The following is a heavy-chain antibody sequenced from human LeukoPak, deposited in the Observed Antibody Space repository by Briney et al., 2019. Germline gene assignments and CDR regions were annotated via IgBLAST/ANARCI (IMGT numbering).Heavy chain of an antibody. J-gene: IGHJ4*02. D-gene: IGHD2-15*01. CDR1: GFTFSSNA. CDR3: AINKEVVVAATGTFDY. CDR2: ISGSGGST. Sequence: PGGSLRLSCAASGFTFSSNAMSWVRQAPGKGLEWVSAISGSGGSTYYADSVKGRFTISRDNSKNTLYLQMNSLRAEDTAVYYCAINKEVVVAATGTFDYWGQGTLVTVSS. V-gene: IGHV3-23*01.